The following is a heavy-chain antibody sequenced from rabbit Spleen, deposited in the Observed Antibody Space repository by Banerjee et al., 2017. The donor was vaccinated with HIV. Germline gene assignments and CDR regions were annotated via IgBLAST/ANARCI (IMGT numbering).Heavy chain of an antibody. D-gene: IGHD8-1*01. Sequence: QSLEESGGDLVKPGASLTLTCTASGVSFSSSYDMCWVRQAPGKGLEWIACVYTGNGKTYYASWAKGRFTISKTSSTTVTLQMTSLTVADMATYFCARDAGSSFSSYGMDLWGPGTLVTVS. J-gene: IGHJ6*01. CDR3: ARDAGSSFSSYGMDL. CDR2: VYTGNGKT. CDR1: GVSFSSSYD. V-gene: IGHV1S40*01.